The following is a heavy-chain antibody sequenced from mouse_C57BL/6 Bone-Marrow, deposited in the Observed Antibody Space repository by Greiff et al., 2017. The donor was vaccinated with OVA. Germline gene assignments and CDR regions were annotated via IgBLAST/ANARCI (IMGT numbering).Heavy chain of an antibody. CDR2: LDPNSGGT. Sequence: LQQPGAELVKPGASVKLSCKASGYTFTSYWMHWVKQRPGRGLEWIGLLDPNSGGTKYPEKFKSKATLTVDKPSSTAYMQLSSLTSEDSAGYYGARGDDYGSGAWFAYWGQGTLVTVSA. J-gene: IGHJ3*01. V-gene: IGHV1-72*01. CDR1: GYTFTSYW. CDR3: ARGDDYGSGAWFAY. D-gene: IGHD1-1*01.